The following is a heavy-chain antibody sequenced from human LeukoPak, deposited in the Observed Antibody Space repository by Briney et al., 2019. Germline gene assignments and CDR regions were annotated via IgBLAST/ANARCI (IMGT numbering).Heavy chain of an antibody. CDR2: ISYIGST. CDR1: GGSISTHY. V-gene: IGHV4-59*11. J-gene: IGHJ3*02. CDR3: ARDQTTVTNGFDI. Sequence: PAETLSLTCTVSGGSISTHYWTWIRQPPGKGQEGIGYISYIGSTNYNPSLESRVTISVDTSKNRFSLTLSAMTAADTAVYFCARDQTTVTNGFDIWGQGTVVTVSS. D-gene: IGHD4-17*01.